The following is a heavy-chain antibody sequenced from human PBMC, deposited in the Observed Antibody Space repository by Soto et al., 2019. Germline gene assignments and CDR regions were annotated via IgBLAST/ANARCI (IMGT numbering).Heavy chain of an antibody. J-gene: IGHJ4*02. Sequence: PSETLSLTCTVSGGSISTYYWSWIRQPPGKGLEWIGYVFYSGITNYNPSLKSRVTISVDTSKNQFSLRLSSVTAADTAVYYCARESREYYFAYWGQGTLVTSPQ. CDR1: GGSISTYY. V-gene: IGHV4-59*01. CDR3: ARESREYYFAY. CDR2: VFYSGIT.